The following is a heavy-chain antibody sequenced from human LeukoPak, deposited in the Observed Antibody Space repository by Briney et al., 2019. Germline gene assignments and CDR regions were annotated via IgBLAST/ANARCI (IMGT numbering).Heavy chain of an antibody. V-gene: IGHV3-23*01. CDR1: GFTFSSYW. CDR2: ISGSGGST. CDR3: AKDDYGGWYGM. Sequence: GGSLRLSCAASGFTFSSYWMSWVRQAPGKGLEWVLAISGSGGSTYYADSVKGRFTISRDNSKNTLFLQMNSLRAEDTALYYCAKDDYGGWYGMWGQGTMVTVSS. D-gene: IGHD4-23*01. J-gene: IGHJ3*02.